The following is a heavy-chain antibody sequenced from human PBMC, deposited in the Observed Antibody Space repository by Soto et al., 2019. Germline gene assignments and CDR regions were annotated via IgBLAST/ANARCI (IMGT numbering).Heavy chain of an antibody. CDR3: ARDRGYYYGSGPSNSYYYGMDV. CDR1: GGSISSSNW. J-gene: IGHJ6*02. D-gene: IGHD3-10*01. CDR2: IYHSGST. V-gene: IGHV4-4*02. Sequence: SETLSLTCAVSGGSISSSNWWSWVRQPPGKGLEWIGEIYHSGSTNYNSSLKSRVTISVDKSKNQFSLKLSSVTAADTAVYYCARDRGYYYGSGPSNSYYYGMDVWGQGTTVTVSS.